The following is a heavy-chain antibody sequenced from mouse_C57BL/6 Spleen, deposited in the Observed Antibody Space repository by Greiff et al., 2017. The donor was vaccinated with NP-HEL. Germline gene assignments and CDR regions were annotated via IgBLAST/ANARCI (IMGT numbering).Heavy chain of an antibody. CDR1: GYTFTDFY. V-gene: IGHV1-19*01. J-gene: IGHJ3*01. CDR3: ARRDYDYDWFAY. Sequence: EVQLQQSGPVLVKPGASVKMSCKAFGYTFTDFYMNWVKQSHGKSLEWIGVINPYNGGTSYNQKFKGKATLTVDKSSSTAYMELNSMRSEDSAVYYCARRDYDYDWFAYWGQGTLVTVSA. CDR2: INPYNGGT. D-gene: IGHD2-4*01.